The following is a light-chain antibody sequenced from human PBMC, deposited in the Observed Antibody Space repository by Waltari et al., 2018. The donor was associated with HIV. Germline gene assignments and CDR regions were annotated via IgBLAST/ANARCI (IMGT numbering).Light chain of an antibody. CDR3: QQYDIWPPAET. CDR2: GAS. CDR1: QSVSSN. Sequence: EIVMTQSPATLSVSPGERVTLSCRASQSVSSNLAWYQQRPGQAPRLLIYGASTRATGIPARFRGSGSGTEFTLTISSLQSEDFAVYYCQQYDIWPPAETFGQGTKVEIK. J-gene: IGKJ1*01. V-gene: IGKV3-15*01.